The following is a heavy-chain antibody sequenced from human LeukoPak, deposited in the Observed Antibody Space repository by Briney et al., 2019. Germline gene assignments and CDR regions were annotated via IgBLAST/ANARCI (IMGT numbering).Heavy chain of an antibody. CDR3: ARDPSRSWWGYFDY. J-gene: IGHJ4*02. CDR1: GFTLSSHA. V-gene: IGHV3-23*01. CDR2: FSESSGSA. D-gene: IGHD6-13*01. Sequence: GGSLRLSCAASGFTLSSHAMSWVRQAPGKGLEWISTFSESSGSAHYADSVKGRFTISRVISKNTLYLQMNSLRAEDTAVYYCARDPSRSWWGYFDYWGREPWSPSPQ.